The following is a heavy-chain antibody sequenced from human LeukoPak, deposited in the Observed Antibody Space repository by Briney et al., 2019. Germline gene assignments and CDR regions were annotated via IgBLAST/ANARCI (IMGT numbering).Heavy chain of an antibody. D-gene: IGHD2-2*01. CDR3: AKDPDCSSTSCYYYYGMDV. Sequence: GGSLRLSCAASGFTFSSYGMHWVRQAPGKGLEWVAVISHDGSNKYYADSVKGRFTISRDNSKNTLYLQMNSLRAEDTAVYYCAKDPDCSSTSCYYYYGMDVWGQGTTVTVSS. CDR1: GFTFSSYG. V-gene: IGHV3-30*18. J-gene: IGHJ6*02. CDR2: ISHDGSNK.